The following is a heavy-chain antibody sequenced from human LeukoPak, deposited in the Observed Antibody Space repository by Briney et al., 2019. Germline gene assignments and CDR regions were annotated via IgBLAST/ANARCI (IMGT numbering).Heavy chain of an antibody. J-gene: IGHJ6*02. V-gene: IGHV1-18*01. D-gene: IGHD2-15*01. CDR1: GGTFSSYA. CDR2: ISAYNGNT. CDR3: ARGRYCSGGSCIYYYYYGMDV. Sequence: ASVKVSCKTSGGTFSSYAISWVRQAPGQGLEWMGWISAYNGNTNYAQKLQGRVTMTTDTSTSTAYMELRSLRSDDTAVYYCARGRYCSGGSCIYYYYYGMDVWGQGTTVTVSS.